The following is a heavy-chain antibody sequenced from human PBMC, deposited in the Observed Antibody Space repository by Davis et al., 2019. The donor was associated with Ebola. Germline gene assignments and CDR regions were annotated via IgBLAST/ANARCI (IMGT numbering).Heavy chain of an antibody. CDR1: GYTFTSYG. Sequence: ASVKVSCKASGYTFTSYGISWVRQAPGQGLEWMGWINPNSGGTNYAQKFQGRVTMTRDTSISTAYMELSRLRSDDTAVYYCATNDDSSGYYLPRMGYFDYWGQGTLVTVSS. V-gene: IGHV1-2*02. D-gene: IGHD3-22*01. CDR2: INPNSGGT. J-gene: IGHJ4*02. CDR3: ATNDDSSGYYLPRMGYFDY.